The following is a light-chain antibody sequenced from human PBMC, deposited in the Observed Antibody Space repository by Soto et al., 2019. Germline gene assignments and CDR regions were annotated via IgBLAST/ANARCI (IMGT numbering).Light chain of an antibody. CDR1: QSISSW. CDR3: QHYNSYSEA. J-gene: IGKJ1*01. V-gene: IGKV1-5*01. Sequence: DIQMTQSPSTLSASVGDRVTITCRASQSISSWLAWYQQKTGKAPKLPIYDASSLESGVPSRFSGSGSGTEFTLTISRLQPDDFATYYCQHYNSYSEAFGQGTKVDIK. CDR2: DAS.